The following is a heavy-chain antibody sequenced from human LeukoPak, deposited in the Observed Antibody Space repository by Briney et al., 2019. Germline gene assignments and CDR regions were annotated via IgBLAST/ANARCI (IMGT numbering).Heavy chain of an antibody. CDR3: ARVSVIFGGSYGFDY. CDR2: ISSSSSYI. J-gene: IGHJ4*02. V-gene: IGHV3-21*04. D-gene: IGHD1-26*01. CDR1: GFTFSSYG. Sequence: PGGSLRLSCAASGFTFSSYGMHWVRQAPGKGLEWVSSISSSSSYIYYADSVKGRFTISRDNAKNSLYLQMNSLRAEDTAVYYCARVSVIFGGSYGFDYWGQGTLVTVSS.